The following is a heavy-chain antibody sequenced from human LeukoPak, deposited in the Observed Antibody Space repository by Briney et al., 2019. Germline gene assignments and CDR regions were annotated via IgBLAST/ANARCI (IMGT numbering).Heavy chain of an antibody. D-gene: IGHD3-16*02. J-gene: IGHJ5*02. V-gene: IGHV1-18*01. CDR2: ISAYNGNT. CDR3: ARGRRFGGVIVTTSNWFDP. CDR1: GYTFTSYG. Sequence: ASVKVSCKASGYTFTSYGISWVRQAPGQGLEWMGWISAYNGNTNYAQKLQGRVTMTTDTSTSTAYMELRSLRSDDTAVYYCARGRRFGGVIVTTSNWFDPWGQGTLVTVSS.